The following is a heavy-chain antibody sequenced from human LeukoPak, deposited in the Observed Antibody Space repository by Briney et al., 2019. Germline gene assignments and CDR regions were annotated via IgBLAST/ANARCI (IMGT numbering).Heavy chain of an antibody. CDR3: ARVFTMVRGVITHFDY. CDR2: INAGNGNT. CDR1: GYTFTSYA. J-gene: IGHJ4*02. D-gene: IGHD3-10*01. V-gene: IGHV1-3*01. Sequence: ASVKGSCKASGYTFTSYAMHWVRQAPGQKLELMGWINAGNGNTKYSQKFQGRVTITRDTSASTAYMELSSLRSEDTAVYYCARVFTMVRGVITHFDYWGQGTLVTVSS.